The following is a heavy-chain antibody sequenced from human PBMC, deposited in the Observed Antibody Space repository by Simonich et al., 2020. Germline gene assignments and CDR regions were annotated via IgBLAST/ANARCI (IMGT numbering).Heavy chain of an antibody. CDR1: GGSISSYY. Sequence: GPGLVKPSETLSLTCTVSGGSISSYYWSWIRQPPGKGLEWIGYNYYSGSTNYNPSLKSRVTISVDTSKNQFSLKLSSVTAADTAVYYCAREDSDAFDIWGQGTMVTVSS. CDR2: NYYSGST. J-gene: IGHJ3*02. V-gene: IGHV4-59*01. CDR3: AREDSDAFDI.